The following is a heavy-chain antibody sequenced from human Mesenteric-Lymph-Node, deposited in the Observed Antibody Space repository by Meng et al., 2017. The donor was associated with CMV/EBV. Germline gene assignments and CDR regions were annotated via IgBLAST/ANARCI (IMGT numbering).Heavy chain of an antibody. V-gene: IGHV3-30*02. CDR3: AKVESGSSSFRYNYYYYGMDV. CDR1: GFTFSSYG. J-gene: IGHJ6*02. CDR2: IRYDGSNK. D-gene: IGHD6-6*01. Sequence: GESLKISCAASGFTFSSYGMHWVRQAPGKGLEWVAFIRYDGSNKYYADSVKGRFTISRDNSKNTLYLQMNSLRAEDTAVYYCAKVESGSSSFRYNYYYYGMDVWGQGTTVTVSS.